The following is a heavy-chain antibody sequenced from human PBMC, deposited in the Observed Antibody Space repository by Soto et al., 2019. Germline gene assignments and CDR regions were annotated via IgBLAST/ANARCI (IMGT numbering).Heavy chain of an antibody. CDR1: DFIVRSYW. CDR3: ARGSTAVPGNAFY. Sequence: LRLSCRASDFIVRSYWMPWVRQAPGKGLVWVSRINGDGSSTNYADSVKGRFTISRDNAKNTLYLQMNSLRAEDTAVYYCARGSTAVPGNAFYWGLGTLVTVSS. CDR2: INGDGSST. J-gene: IGHJ4*02. D-gene: IGHD2-2*01. V-gene: IGHV3-74*01.